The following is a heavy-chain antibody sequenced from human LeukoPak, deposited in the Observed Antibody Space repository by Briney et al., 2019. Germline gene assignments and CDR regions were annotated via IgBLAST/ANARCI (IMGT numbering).Heavy chain of an antibody. CDR1: GFTFSRYE. J-gene: IGHJ3*02. Sequence: GGSLRLSCAASGFTFSRYEMNWVCQAPGKGLEWVSYISSSGNNIYYADSVKGRFTISRDNAKNSLYLQMNSLRAEDTAVYYCARSVTTGPDDAFDIWGQGTMVTVSS. D-gene: IGHD4-17*01. CDR2: ISSSGNNI. V-gene: IGHV3-48*03. CDR3: ARSVTTGPDDAFDI.